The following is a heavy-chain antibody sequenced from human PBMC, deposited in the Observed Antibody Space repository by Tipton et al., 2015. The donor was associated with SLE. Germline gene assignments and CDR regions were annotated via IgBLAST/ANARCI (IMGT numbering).Heavy chain of an antibody. D-gene: IGHD6-19*01. J-gene: IGHJ3*01. CDR3: AREGVAAEDGFDV. CDR1: GDSISSTYW. Sequence: LSLTCAVSGDSISSTYWWNWVRQAPGKGLEWISYISDSGSTVYYADSVKGRFTISRDNAKNSLYLQMNSLRVEDTAVYYCAREGVAAEDGFDVWGQGTMVSVSP. V-gene: IGHV3-48*03. CDR2: ISDSGSTV.